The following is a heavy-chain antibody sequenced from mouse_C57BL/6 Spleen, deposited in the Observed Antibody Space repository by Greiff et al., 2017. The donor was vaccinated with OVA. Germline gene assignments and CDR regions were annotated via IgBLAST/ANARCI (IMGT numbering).Heavy chain of an antibody. CDR2: ISYDGSN. D-gene: IGHD2-10*01. CDR3: ARGAYYRNSYYFDY. Sequence: EVQLQESGPGLVKPSQSLSLTCSVTGYSITSGYYWNWIRQFPGNKLEWMGYISYDGSNNYNQSLKNLITITRDTSKNQFFLNLNTVTTEDTATYYCARGAYYRNSYYFDYWGQGTTLTVSS. CDR1: GYSITSGYY. V-gene: IGHV3-6*01. J-gene: IGHJ2*01.